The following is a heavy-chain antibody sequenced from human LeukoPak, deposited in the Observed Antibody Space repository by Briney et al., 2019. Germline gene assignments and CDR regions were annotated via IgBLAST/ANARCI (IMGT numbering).Heavy chain of an antibody. Sequence: GASVKVSCKVSGYTLTELSMHWVRQAPGKGLEWMGGFDPEDGETIYAQKFQGRVTMTRDTSTSTVYMELSSLRSEDTAVYYCARLFVVVPAAPNAFDIWGQGTMVTVSS. D-gene: IGHD2-2*01. V-gene: IGHV1-24*01. CDR3: ARLFVVVPAAPNAFDI. CDR1: GYTLTELS. CDR2: FDPEDGET. J-gene: IGHJ3*02.